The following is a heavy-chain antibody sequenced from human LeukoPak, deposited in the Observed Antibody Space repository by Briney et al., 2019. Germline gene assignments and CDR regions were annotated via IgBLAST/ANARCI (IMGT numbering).Heavy chain of an antibody. CDR3: ASSFLEWLSPY. CDR1: GFTFSGYY. D-gene: IGHD3-3*01. Sequence: GGSLRLSCAASGFTFSGYYMSWVRQAPGKGLEWVWHISWSGSTIYYADSVKGRFTISRDNPKNSLYLQMNSVGAEDTAVYYCASSFLEWLSPYWGQGTLVTVSS. CDR2: ISWSGSTI. V-gene: IGHV3-11*01. J-gene: IGHJ4*02.